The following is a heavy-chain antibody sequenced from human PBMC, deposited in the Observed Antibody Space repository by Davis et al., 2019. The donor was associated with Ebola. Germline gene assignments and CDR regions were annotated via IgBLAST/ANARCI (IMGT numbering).Heavy chain of an antibody. D-gene: IGHD3-3*02. CDR2: IYPGDSDT. J-gene: IGHJ4*02. CDR3: ARRGGWSGAFLDY. V-gene: IGHV5-51*01. CDR1: GYTFTTYW. Sequence: KVSCKGSGYTFTTYWIGWVRQMPGKGLEWMGIIYPGDSDTRYSPSFQGQVTISADKSISTAYLQWSSLKASDTAMYYCARRGGWSGAFLDYWGQGTLVTVFS.